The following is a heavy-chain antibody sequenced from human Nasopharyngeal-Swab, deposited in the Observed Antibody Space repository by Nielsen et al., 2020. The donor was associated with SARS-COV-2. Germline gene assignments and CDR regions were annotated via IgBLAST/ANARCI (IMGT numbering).Heavy chain of an antibody. V-gene: IGHV3-53*01. J-gene: IGHJ3*02. Sequence: GGSLRLSCAASGFTFSSYGMHWVRQAPGKGLEWVSVIYSGGSTYYADSVKGRFTISRDNSKNTLYLQMNSLRAEDTAVYYCARLRAFNIWGQGTMVTVSS. CDR1: GFTFSSYG. CDR3: ARLRAFNI. CDR2: IYSGGST.